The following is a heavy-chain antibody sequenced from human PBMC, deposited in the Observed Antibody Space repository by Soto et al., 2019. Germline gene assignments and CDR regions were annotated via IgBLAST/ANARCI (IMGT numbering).Heavy chain of an antibody. Sequence: EVQLLESGGGLVQPGGSLRLSCAASGFTFSSYAMAWVRQAPGKGLKWVSVISGSGGRTYSADSVKGRFTISRDDSKNTVYLQMNSLRAEDTAVYYCAKVVGYSGYRDAFDIWGQGTMFTVSS. J-gene: IGHJ3*02. CDR1: GFTFSSYA. CDR2: ISGSGGRT. D-gene: IGHD5-12*01. V-gene: IGHV3-23*01. CDR3: AKVVGYSGYRDAFDI.